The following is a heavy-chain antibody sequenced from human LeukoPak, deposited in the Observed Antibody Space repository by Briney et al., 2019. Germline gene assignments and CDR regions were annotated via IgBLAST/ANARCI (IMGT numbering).Heavy chain of an antibody. D-gene: IGHD2-21*01. V-gene: IGHV6-1*01. CDR2: TYYRSKCN. Sequence: SQTLTLTCAISGDSVSSNSAAWNWIRQSPSRGLEWLGRTYYRSKCNDYAVFVKSRITINPDTSKNQFSLQLNSVTPEDTAVYYCARHIYYFDSWGQGTLVTVSS. J-gene: IGHJ4*02. CDR3: ARHIYYFDS. CDR1: GDSVSSNSAA.